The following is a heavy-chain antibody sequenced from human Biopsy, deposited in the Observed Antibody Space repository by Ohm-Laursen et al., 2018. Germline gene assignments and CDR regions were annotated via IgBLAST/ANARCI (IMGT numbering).Heavy chain of an antibody. J-gene: IGHJ3*02. Sequence: TLTLTCTVSGDSLRNYYWSWIRQAAGKGLEWIGRIYPGGGTIYNPSLKSRVTMSVDTSKNHFSLNLNSVTAADTAVYYCAGIVLGPTNDAFDIWGQGTMVTVSS. CDR1: GDSLRNYY. V-gene: IGHV4-4*07. CDR2: IYPGGGT. D-gene: IGHD1-26*01. CDR3: AGIVLGPTNDAFDI.